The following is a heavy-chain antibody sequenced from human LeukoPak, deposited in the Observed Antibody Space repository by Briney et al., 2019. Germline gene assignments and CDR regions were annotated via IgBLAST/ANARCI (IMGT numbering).Heavy chain of an antibody. CDR3: ANKYDF. Sequence: PGGSLRLSCAASGITFKNYAMYWVRQAPGKGLDWDSGISGNGGSTYYADSVKGRFTISRDNSKNTLYLQMNSLRVEDTAVYYCANKYDFGGQGTLVTVSS. V-gene: IGHV3-23*01. CDR2: ISGNGGST. CDR1: GITFKNYA. D-gene: IGHD3/OR15-3a*01. J-gene: IGHJ4*02.